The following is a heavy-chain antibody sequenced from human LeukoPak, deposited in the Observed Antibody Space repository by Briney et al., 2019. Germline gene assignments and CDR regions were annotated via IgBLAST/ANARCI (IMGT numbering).Heavy chain of an antibody. CDR2: ISSEGSNK. Sequence: GGSLRLSCAASGFTFSSYGMHWVRQAPGKGLEWVAVISSEGSNKYYADSVKGRFTISRDNSKNTLYLQMNSLRAEDMAVYYCAKDLWRRLGEVAYWGQGTLVTVSS. CDR3: AKDLWRRLGEVAY. V-gene: IGHV3-30*18. J-gene: IGHJ4*02. CDR1: GFTFSSYG. D-gene: IGHD3-16*01.